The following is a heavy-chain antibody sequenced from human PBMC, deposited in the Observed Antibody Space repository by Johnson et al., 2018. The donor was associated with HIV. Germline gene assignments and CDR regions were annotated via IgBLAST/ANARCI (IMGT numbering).Heavy chain of an antibody. CDR3: ARDGVYSSPWDAFDI. CDR1: GFSFSNYW. D-gene: IGHD6-19*01. V-gene: IGHV3-7*05. CDR2: IKEDGSEE. Sequence: VQLVESGGGSVQPGGFLRLSCAASGFSFSNYWMSWVRQAPGKGLEWVANIKEDGSEEYYVDSMEGRFTISRDNAKNSLYLQMDNLRVEDTAMYYCARDGVYSSPWDAFDIWGQGTMGTVSS. J-gene: IGHJ3*02.